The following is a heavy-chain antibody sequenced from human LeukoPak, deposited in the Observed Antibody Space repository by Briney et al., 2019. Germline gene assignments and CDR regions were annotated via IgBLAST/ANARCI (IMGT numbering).Heavy chain of an antibody. CDR1: GGSISSSSYY. CDR3: ARAVAAAPYYYYMDV. J-gene: IGHJ6*03. D-gene: IGHD6-13*01. Sequence: PSETLSLTCTVSGGSISSSSYYWGWIRQPPGKGLEWIGSIYYSGSTYYNLSLKSRVTISVDTSKNQFSLKLSSVTAADPAVYYCARAVAAAPYYYYMDVWGKGTTVTVSS. V-gene: IGHV4-39*07. CDR2: IYYSGST.